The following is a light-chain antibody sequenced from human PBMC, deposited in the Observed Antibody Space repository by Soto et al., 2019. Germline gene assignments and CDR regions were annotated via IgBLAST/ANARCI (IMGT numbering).Light chain of an antibody. CDR2: GAS. Sequence: EIVLNQSPGTVSLCAGEKATLSSRASQSVNSDYFAWYQQRPGQPPRLLIYGASSRATGIPDRFSGSGSGTDFTLSISRLEPEDFALYYCQQYERSSITFGQGTRLEIK. CDR1: QSVNSDY. J-gene: IGKJ5*01. CDR3: QQYERSSIT. V-gene: IGKV3-20*01.